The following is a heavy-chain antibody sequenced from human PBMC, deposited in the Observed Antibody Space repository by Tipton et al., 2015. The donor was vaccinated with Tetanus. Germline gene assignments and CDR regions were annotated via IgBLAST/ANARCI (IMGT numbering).Heavy chain of an antibody. V-gene: IGHV3-9*01. Sequence: SLRLSCAASGFTFSSYSMHWVRQAPGKGLEWVSGISWNSGSIGYADSVKGRFTISRDNAKNSLYLQMNSLRAEDTALYYCAKDSPYSSSWSSNYFDYWGQGTLVTVSS. J-gene: IGHJ4*02. CDR3: AKDSPYSSSWSSNYFDY. CDR2: ISWNSGSI. CDR1: GFTFSSYS. D-gene: IGHD6-13*01.